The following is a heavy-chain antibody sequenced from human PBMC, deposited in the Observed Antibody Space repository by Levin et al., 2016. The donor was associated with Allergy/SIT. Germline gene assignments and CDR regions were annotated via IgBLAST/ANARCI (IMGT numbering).Heavy chain of an antibody. CDR1: GGSFSGYY. V-gene: IGHV4-34*01. D-gene: IGHD5-18*01. CDR2: INHSGST. J-gene: IGHJ5*02. CDR3: ARFRIQLWYKMYNWFDP. Sequence: GSLRLSCAVYGGSFSGYYWSWIRQPPGKGLEWIGEINHSGSTNYNPSLKSRVTISVDTSKNQFSLKLSSVTAADTAVYYCARFRIQLWYKMYNWFDPWGQGTLVTVSS.